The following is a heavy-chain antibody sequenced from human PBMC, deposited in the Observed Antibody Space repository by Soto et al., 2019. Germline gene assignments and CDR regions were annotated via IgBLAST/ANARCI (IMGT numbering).Heavy chain of an antibody. V-gene: IGHV1-8*01. CDR1: GYTFTSYD. CDR3: ARYPVEVVPAAKTLYYYYYYYMDV. D-gene: IGHD2-2*01. CDR2: MNPNSGNT. Sequence: GASVKVSCKASGYTFTSYDINWVRRATGQGLEWMGGMNPNSGNTGYAQKFQGRVTMTRNTSISTAYMELSSLRSEDTAVYYCARYPVEVVPAAKTLYYYYYYYMDVWGKGTTVTVSS. J-gene: IGHJ6*03.